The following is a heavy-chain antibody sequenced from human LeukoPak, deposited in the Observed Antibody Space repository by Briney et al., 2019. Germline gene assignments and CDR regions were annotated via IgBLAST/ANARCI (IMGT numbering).Heavy chain of an antibody. CDR1: GFTFSNYA. D-gene: IGHD6-13*01. Sequence: GGSLRLSCAASGFTFSNYAMSWVRQAPGMGLEWVSAVSASGGSTYCADSVKGRFTISRDNSKSTLYLQMNTLRAEDTALYYCAKRIEAAGPYFDSWGQGTLVTVSS. CDR3: AKRIEAAGPYFDS. J-gene: IGHJ4*02. CDR2: VSASGGST. V-gene: IGHV3-23*01.